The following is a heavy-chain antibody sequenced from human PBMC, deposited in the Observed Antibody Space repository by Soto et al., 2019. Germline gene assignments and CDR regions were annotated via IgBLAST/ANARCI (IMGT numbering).Heavy chain of an antibody. CDR2: IIPIFGTA. CDR3: ASIGYCSSTSCYSWFDP. D-gene: IGHD2-2*02. CDR1: GGTFSSYA. Sequence: QVQLVQSGAEVKKPGSSVQVSCKASGGTFSSYAISWVRQAPGQGLEWMGGIIPIFGTANYAQKFQGRVTITADESTSTAYMELSSLRSEDTAVYYCASIGYCSSTSCYSWFDPWGQGTLVTVSS. J-gene: IGHJ5*02. V-gene: IGHV1-69*01.